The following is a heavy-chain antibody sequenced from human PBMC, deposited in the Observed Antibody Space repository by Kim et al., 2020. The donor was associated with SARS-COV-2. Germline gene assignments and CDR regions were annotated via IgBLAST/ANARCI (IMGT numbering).Heavy chain of an antibody. J-gene: IGHJ3*02. CDR3: ARGATRQRGYSYGYVRSAFDI. D-gene: IGHD5-18*01. CDR2: IIPIFGTA. CDR1: GGTFSSYA. V-gene: IGHV1-69*13. Sequence: SVKVSCKASGGTFSSYAISWVRQAPGQGLEWMGGIIPIFGTANYAQKFQGRVTITADESTSTAYMELSSLRSEDTAVYYCARGATRQRGYSYGYVRSAFDIWGQGTMVTVSS.